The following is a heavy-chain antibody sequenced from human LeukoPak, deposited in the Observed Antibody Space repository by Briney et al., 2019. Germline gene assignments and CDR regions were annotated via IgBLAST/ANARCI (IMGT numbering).Heavy chain of an antibody. Sequence: ASVKVSCKASGYTFTSYGISWVRQAPGQGLEWMGWTSAYNGNTNYAQKLQGRVTMTTDTSTSTAYMELRSLRSDDTAVYYCARDLAVAVPFDYWGQGTLVTVSS. CDR1: GYTFTSYG. CDR2: TSAYNGNT. J-gene: IGHJ4*02. D-gene: IGHD6-19*01. V-gene: IGHV1-18*01. CDR3: ARDLAVAVPFDY.